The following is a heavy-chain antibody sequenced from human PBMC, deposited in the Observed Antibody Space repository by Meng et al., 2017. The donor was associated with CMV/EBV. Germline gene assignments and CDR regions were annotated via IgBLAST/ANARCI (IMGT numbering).Heavy chain of an antibody. CDR1: GFTFSSYE. CDR3: ARVGGYCSGGSCYVDY. V-gene: IGHV3-48*03. Sequence: GGSLRLSCAASGFTFSSYEMNWVRQAPGKGLEWVSYISSSGSTIYYADSVKGRFTISRDNAKNSLYLQMNSLRAEDTAVYYCARVGGYCSGGSCYVDYWGQGTLVTV. J-gene: IGHJ4*02. CDR2: ISSSGSTI. D-gene: IGHD2-15*01.